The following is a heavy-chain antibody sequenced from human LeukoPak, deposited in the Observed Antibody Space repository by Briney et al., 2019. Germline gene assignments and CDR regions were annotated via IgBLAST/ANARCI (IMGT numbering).Heavy chain of an antibody. J-gene: IGHJ4*02. CDR1: GFTSSSYG. D-gene: IGHD5-12*01. V-gene: IGHV3-33*01. CDR2: IWYDGSNK. CDR3: AGDAAEIVATIGDYFDY. Sequence: GGSLRLSCAASGFTSSSYGMHWVRQAPGKGLEWVAVIWYDGSNKYYADSVKGRFTISRDNSKNTLYLQMNSLRAEDTAVYYCAGDAAEIVATIGDYFDYWGQGTLVTASS.